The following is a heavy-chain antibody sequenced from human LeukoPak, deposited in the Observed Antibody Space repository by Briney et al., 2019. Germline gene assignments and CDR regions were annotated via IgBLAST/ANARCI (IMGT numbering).Heavy chain of an antibody. CDR3: AKDRDYNILTGYSGFDY. J-gene: IGHJ4*02. D-gene: IGHD3-9*01. Sequence: QSGRSLRLSCAASGFTLDDYAMHWVRQAPGKGLEWVSGISWNSASIHYADSVEGRFTISRENAKNSLYLQMNSLRPEDTAFYYCAKDRDYNILTGYSGFDYWGQGTLVTVSS. CDR2: ISWNSASI. CDR1: GFTLDDYA. V-gene: IGHV3-9*01.